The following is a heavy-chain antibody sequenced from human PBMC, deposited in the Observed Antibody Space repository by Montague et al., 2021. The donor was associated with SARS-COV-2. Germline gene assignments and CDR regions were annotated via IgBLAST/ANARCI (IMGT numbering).Heavy chain of an antibody. D-gene: IGHD3-16*02. CDR2: ISISAKTT. Sequence: SLRLSCAASGFTSSNFDMNWVRQVPGKGPEWISYISISAKTTSYAGPVTGRFTISRDNGKNSLYLQMNSLRVEDTAVYYCTRDYRSIVGDGLDIWGQGTKVTVSS. CDR1: GFTSSNFD. J-gene: IGHJ3*02. CDR3: TRDYRSIVGDGLDI. V-gene: IGHV3-48*03.